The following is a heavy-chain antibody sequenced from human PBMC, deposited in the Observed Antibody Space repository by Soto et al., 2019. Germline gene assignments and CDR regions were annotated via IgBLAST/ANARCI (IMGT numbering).Heavy chain of an antibody. V-gene: IGHV3-30-3*01. CDR3: AREYLGYAFDI. D-gene: IGHD3-9*01. CDR1: GFTFSSYA. Sequence: GGSLRLSCAASGFTFSSYAMHWVRQAPGKGLEWVAVISYDGSNKYYADSVKGRFTISRDNSKNTLYLQMNSLRAEDTAVYYCAREYLGYAFDIWGQGTMVTVSS. J-gene: IGHJ3*02. CDR2: ISYDGSNK.